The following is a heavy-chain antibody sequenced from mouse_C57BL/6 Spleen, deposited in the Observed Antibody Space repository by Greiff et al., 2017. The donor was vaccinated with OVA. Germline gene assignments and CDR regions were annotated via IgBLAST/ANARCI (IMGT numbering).Heavy chain of an antibody. CDR3: TRSITTVGMDY. V-gene: IGHV1-5*01. Sequence: EVQLQQSGTVLARPGASVKMSCKTSGYTFTSYWMHWVKQRPGQGLEWIGAIYPGNSDTSYNQKFKGKAKLTAVTSASTAYMELSSLTNEDSEVYYCTRSITTVGMDYWGQGTTLTVSS. J-gene: IGHJ2*01. CDR2: IYPGNSDT. CDR1: GYTFTSYW. D-gene: IGHD1-1*01.